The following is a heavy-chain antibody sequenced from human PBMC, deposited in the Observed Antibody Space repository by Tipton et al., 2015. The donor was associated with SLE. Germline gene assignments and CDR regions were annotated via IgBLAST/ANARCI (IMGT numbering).Heavy chain of an antibody. Sequence: GLVKPSETLSLTCAVYGGSFSGYYWTWIRQPPGKGLEWIGSIYYSGSTYYNPSLKSRVTISVDTSKNQFSLKLSSVTAADTAVYYCARDPNGGYGSFDYWGLGALVTASS. D-gene: IGHD7-27*01. J-gene: IGHJ4*02. V-gene: IGHV4-34*01. CDR2: IYYSGST. CDR1: GGSFSGYY. CDR3: ARDPNGGYGSFDY.